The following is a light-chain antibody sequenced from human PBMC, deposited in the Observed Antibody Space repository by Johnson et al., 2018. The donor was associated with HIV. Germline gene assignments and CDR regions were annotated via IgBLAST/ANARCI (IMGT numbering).Light chain of an antibody. CDR3: GTWDSSLSASYV. J-gene: IGLJ1*01. CDR2: ENN. CDR1: SSNIGNNY. V-gene: IGLV1-51*02. Sequence: QSVLTQPPSVSAAPGQTVTISCSGSSSNIGNNYVSWYQQLPGTAPKLLIYENNKRPSGIPDRFSGSKSGTSATLGITGLQTGDEADYYCGTWDSSLSASYVFGNGTKVTVL.